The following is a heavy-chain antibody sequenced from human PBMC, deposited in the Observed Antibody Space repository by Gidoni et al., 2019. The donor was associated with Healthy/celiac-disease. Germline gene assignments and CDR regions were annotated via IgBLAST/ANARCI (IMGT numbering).Heavy chain of an antibody. CDR3: ARLDYSQVGLDY. CDR2: IYWHDDN. CDR1: GFSLSTSGVG. D-gene: IGHD2-15*01. V-gene: IGHV2-5*01. J-gene: IGHJ4*02. Sequence: QITLKESGPTLVKPTQTLTLTCTFSGFSLSTSGVGVGWIRQPPGKALGWLALIYWHDDNRYSPSLKSRLTITKDTSKNQVVLTMTNMDPVDTATYYCARLDYSQVGLDYWGQGTLVTVSS.